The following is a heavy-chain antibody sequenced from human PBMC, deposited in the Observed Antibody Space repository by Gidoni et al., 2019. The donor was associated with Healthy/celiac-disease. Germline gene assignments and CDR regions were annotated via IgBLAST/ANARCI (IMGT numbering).Heavy chain of an antibody. V-gene: IGHV3-23*01. J-gene: IGHJ6*02. D-gene: IGHD2-15*01. CDR2: ISGSGCST. Sequence: EVQLLESGGGLVQPGGSLSLPCAASGFTFSSYAMRWVRQAPGKGLGWVSAISGSGCSTYYADSVKGRFTISRDNSKNTLYLQINSLRAEDTAVYYCAKGAPRAVVVAATRSRRDYYYYGMDVWGQGTTVTVSS. CDR1: GFTFSSYA. CDR3: AKGAPRAVVVAATRSRRDYYYYGMDV.